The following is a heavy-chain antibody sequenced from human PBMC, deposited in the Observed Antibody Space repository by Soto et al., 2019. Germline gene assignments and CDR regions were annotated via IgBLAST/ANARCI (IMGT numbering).Heavy chain of an antibody. CDR3: ARGHSSDY. V-gene: IGHV3-48*01. D-gene: IGHD6-13*01. CDR1: GFTFSSYS. CDR2: ISNTGGTI. Sequence: EVQLVESGGGLVQPGGSLRLSCAASGFTFSSYSMNWVRQAPGKGLEWLSYISNTGGTIYYADSVEGRFTISRDNAKNSLSLQMNSLRAEDTAVYYCARGHSSDYWGQGTLVTVSS. J-gene: IGHJ4*02.